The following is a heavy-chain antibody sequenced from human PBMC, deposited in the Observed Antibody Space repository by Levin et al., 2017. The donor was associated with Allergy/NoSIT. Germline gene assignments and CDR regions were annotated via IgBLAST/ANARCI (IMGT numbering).Heavy chain of an antibody. CDR3: ASWVGMGATKPHAFDS. D-gene: IGHD1-26*01. CDR1: GGSISSSNW. J-gene: IGHJ3*02. CDR2: IYHSGST. Sequence: SETLSLTCAVSGGSISSSNWWSWVRQPPGKGLEWIGEIYHSGSTNYNPSLKSRVTISVDKSKNQFSLKLSSVTAADTAVYYCASWVGMGATKPHAFDSWGQGTMVTVSS. V-gene: IGHV4-4*02.